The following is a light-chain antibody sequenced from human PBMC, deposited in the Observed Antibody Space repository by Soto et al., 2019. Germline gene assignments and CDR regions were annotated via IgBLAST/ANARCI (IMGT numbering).Light chain of an antibody. CDR1: QRVISS. Sequence: VTTMSQATLSVSPMLRATLSCRAIQRVISSLACYQQQPGQAPRLLIYGASTSATGSPARCSGCGSGTEFTPTIASLLSQDFAVYYCQQYNNWLLTFGQGTKVDIK. CDR2: GAS. J-gene: IGKJ1*01. CDR3: QQYNNWLLT. V-gene: IGKV3-15*01.